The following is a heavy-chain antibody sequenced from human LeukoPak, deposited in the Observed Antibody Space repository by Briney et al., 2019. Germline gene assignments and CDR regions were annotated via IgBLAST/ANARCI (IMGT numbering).Heavy chain of an antibody. Sequence: PSETLSLTCTVSGGSISSYYWSWIRQPPGKGLEWIGYIYYSGSTNYNPSLKSRVTISVDTSKNQFSLKLSYVTAADTAVYYCASLFDCSGGSCPDYWGQGTLVTVSS. CDR1: GGSISSYY. J-gene: IGHJ4*02. D-gene: IGHD2-15*01. CDR3: ASLFDCSGGSCPDY. CDR2: IYYSGST. V-gene: IGHV4-59*01.